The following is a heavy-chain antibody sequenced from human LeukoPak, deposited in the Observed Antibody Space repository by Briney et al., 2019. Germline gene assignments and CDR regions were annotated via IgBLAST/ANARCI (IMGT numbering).Heavy chain of an antibody. CDR1: GGSFSGYY. Sequence: SETLSLTCAVYGGSFSGYYWSWIRQPPGKGLEWIGEINHSGSTNYNPSLKSRVTISVDTSKNQFSLKLSSVTAADTAVYYCARDMRYFDLYNWFDPWGQGTLVTVSS. V-gene: IGHV4-34*01. CDR2: INHSGST. D-gene: IGHD3-9*01. CDR3: ARDMRYFDLYNWFDP. J-gene: IGHJ5*02.